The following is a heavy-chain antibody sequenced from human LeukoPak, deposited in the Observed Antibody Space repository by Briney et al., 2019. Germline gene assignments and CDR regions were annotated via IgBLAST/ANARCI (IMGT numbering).Heavy chain of an antibody. Sequence: GGSLRLSCAASGFTFSSYAMHWVRQAPGKGLEWVSGFDGNGPNTYYADSVKGRWTISRDNSRNTLYLEMNSLRPEDTAIYYCAKPRTTGLGWAQFDYWGQGSLVTVSS. CDR2: FDGNGPNT. CDR3: AKPRTTGLGWAQFDY. J-gene: IGHJ4*02. V-gene: IGHV3-23*01. CDR1: GFTFSSYA. D-gene: IGHD2-8*02.